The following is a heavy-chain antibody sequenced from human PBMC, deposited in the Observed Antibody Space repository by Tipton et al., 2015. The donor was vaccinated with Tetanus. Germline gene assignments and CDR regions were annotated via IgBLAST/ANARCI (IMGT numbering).Heavy chain of an antibody. CDR3: ASPIKQWLVPLDL. CDR1: GVSIRNGGYS. D-gene: IGHD6-19*01. Sequence: LRLSCAVSGVSIRNGGYSWNWIRQPAGKGLEWIGYTYHTGGTYYNPSLKSRLTISVDTSKNLVSLNLTSVTAADTATYYCASPIKQWLVPLDLWGQGILVTVSS. V-gene: IGHV4-30-2*01. J-gene: IGHJ5*02. CDR2: TYHTGGT.